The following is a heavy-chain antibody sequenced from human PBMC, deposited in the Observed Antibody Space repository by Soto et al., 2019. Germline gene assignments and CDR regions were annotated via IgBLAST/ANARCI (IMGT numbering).Heavy chain of an antibody. D-gene: IGHD4-4*01. J-gene: IGHJ5*02. CDR1: GYTFTSYG. V-gene: IGHV1-18*01. CDR2: ISAYNGNT. CDR3: ARYHIGATVSLLWFDP. Sequence: GASVKVSCKASGYTFTSYGISWVRQAPGQGLEWMGWISAYNGNTNYAQKLQGRVTMTTDTSTSTAYMELRSLRSDDTAVYYCARYHIGATVSLLWFDPWAQGNLVTVSS.